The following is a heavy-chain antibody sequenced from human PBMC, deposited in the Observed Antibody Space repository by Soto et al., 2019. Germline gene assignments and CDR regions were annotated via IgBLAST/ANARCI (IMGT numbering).Heavy chain of an antibody. V-gene: IGHV4-39*01. CDR3: ATYTSPRSEFDY. D-gene: IGHD2-2*02. CDR2: IYYSGRT. CDR1: GGSISRSSYY. Sequence: PSETLSHTCTVSGGSISRSSYYWGWIRQPPGKGLEWIGSIYYSGRTYYYPSLKSRVTISVDTSKNQFSLKLTSVTAADTAVYYCATYTSPRSEFDYWGQGTLVTVSS. J-gene: IGHJ4*02.